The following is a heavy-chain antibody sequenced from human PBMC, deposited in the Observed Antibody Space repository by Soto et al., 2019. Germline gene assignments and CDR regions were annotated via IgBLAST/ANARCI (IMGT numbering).Heavy chain of an antibody. Sequence: PGGSLRLSCAASGFTFSSYWMSWVRQARGKGLEWVANIKQDGSEKYYVDSVKGRFTISRDNAKNSLYLQMNSLRAEDTAVYYCARVEIQWLVPNRPLYYFDYWGQGTLVTVSS. CDR3: ARVEIQWLVPNRPLYYFDY. J-gene: IGHJ4*02. V-gene: IGHV3-7*03. CDR1: GFTFSSYW. CDR2: IKQDGSEK. D-gene: IGHD6-19*01.